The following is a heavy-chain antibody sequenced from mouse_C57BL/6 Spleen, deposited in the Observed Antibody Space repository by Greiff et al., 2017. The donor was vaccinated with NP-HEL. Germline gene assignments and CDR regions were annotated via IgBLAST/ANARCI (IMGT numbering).Heavy chain of an antibody. J-gene: IGHJ2*01. Sequence: QVQLQQPGAELVRPGTSVKLSCKASGYTFTSYWMHWVKQRPGQGLEWIGVIDPSDSYTNYNQKFKGKATLTVDTSSSTAYMQLSSLTSEDSAVYYCARWVLYDYGWDYWGQGTTLTVSS. D-gene: IGHD2-4*01. CDR2: IDPSDSYT. V-gene: IGHV1-59*01. CDR1: GYTFTSYW. CDR3: ARWVLYDYGWDY.